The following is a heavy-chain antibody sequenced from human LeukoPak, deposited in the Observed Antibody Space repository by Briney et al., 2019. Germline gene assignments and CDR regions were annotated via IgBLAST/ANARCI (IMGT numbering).Heavy chain of an antibody. D-gene: IGHD3-16*01. J-gene: IGHJ6*03. CDR3: ARDGLWRGFGYYYMDV. Sequence: GGSLRLSCAASGFTVSSNYMSWVRQAPGKGLEWVSYISSSGSTIYYADSVKGRFTISRDNAKNSLYLQMNSLRAEDTAVYYCARDGLWRGFGYYYMDVWGKGTTATVSS. CDR1: GFTVSSNY. CDR2: ISSSGSTI. V-gene: IGHV3-11*04.